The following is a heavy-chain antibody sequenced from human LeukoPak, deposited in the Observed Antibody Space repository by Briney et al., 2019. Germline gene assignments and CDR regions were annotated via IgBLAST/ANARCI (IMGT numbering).Heavy chain of an antibody. CDR3: ARGSTTVTPRNFDY. CDR1: AFTFSSYW. J-gene: IGHJ4*02. CDR2: IKQDGSEK. Sequence: PGGSLRLSCAASAFTFSSYWMSCVRQAPGKGLEWVANIKQDGSEKYYVDSVKGRFTISRDNAKNSLYLQMNSLRAEDTAVYYCARGSTTVTPRNFDYWGQGTLVTVSS. D-gene: IGHD4-11*01. V-gene: IGHV3-7*05.